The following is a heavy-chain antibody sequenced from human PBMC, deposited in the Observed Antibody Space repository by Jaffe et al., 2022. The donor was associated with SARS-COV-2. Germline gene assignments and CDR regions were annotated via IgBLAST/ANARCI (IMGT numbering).Heavy chain of an antibody. V-gene: IGHV4-34*01. D-gene: IGHD3-9*01. CDR3: MRVADVLTGYYISGLIFDF. CDR2: IYPSGTT. Sequence: QVQLQQWGAGLLKPSETLSLTCAVYGGTGTGSLTGYAWGWVRQSPGKGLEWLGEIYPSGTTKYNPSLTSRVTISLDRSRKHFSLNLRSVTAADTAIYFCMRVADVLTGYYISGLIFDFWGQGTVVTVSA. CDR1: GGTGTGSLTGYA. J-gene: IGHJ4*02.